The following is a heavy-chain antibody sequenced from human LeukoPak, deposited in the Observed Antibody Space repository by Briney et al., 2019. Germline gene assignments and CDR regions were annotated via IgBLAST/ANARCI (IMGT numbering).Heavy chain of an antibody. D-gene: IGHD7-27*01. V-gene: IGHV3-33*06. CDR3: AKGKGQNWDPFDY. Sequence: GRSLRLSCAASGFTFSSYGMHWVRQAPGKGLEWVAIIWYDGSDKYYADSVEGRFTISRDNSKNTLYLQMNSLRADDTAVYYCAKGKGQNWDPFDYWGQGTLVTISS. J-gene: IGHJ4*02. CDR2: IWYDGSDK. CDR1: GFTFSSYG.